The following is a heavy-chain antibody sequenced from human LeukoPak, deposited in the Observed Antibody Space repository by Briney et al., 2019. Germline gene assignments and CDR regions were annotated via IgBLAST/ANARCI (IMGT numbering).Heavy chain of an antibody. V-gene: IGHV4-38-2*02. CDR1: GYSITTGYY. D-gene: IGHD3-10*01. CDR2: SYHTGST. CDR3: ARDQDYYGSGSYGPDY. Sequence: SETLSLTCTVSGYSITTGYYWGWIRQPPGKGLEWIGSSYHTGSTFYNPSLKSRVTISVDTSKNQFSLKLSSVTAADTAVCYCARDQDYYGSGSYGPDYWGQGILVTVSS. J-gene: IGHJ4*02.